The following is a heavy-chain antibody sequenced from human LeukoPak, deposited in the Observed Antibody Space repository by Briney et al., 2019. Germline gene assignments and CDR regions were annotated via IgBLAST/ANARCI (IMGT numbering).Heavy chain of an antibody. Sequence: GESLKISCKGSGYSFTSYWIGWVRKMPGKGLEWMGIIYPGDSDTRYSPSFQGQVTISADKSISTAYLQWSSLKASDTPMYYCARSSYDSSGYIAFDIWGQGTMVTVSS. V-gene: IGHV5-51*01. CDR2: IYPGDSDT. J-gene: IGHJ3*02. CDR1: GYSFTSYW. CDR3: ARSSYDSSGYIAFDI. D-gene: IGHD3-22*01.